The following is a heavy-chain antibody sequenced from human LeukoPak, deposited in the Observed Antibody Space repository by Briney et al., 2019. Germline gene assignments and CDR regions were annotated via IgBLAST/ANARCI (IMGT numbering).Heavy chain of an antibody. D-gene: IGHD5-12*01. CDR1: GYTFTSYG. CDR3: ARDASSYSGYAFTSD. J-gene: IGHJ4*02. Sequence: GASVKVSCKASGYTFTSYGISWVRQAPGQGLEWMGWISAYNGNTNYAQKLQGRVTMTTDTSTSTAYMELRSLRSDDTAVYYCARDASSYSGYAFTSDWGQGTLVTVSS. CDR2: ISAYNGNT. V-gene: IGHV1-18*01.